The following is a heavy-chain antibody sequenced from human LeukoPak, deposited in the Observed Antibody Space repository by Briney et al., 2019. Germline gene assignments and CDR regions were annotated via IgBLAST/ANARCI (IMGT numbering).Heavy chain of an antibody. Sequence: ASVKVSCKASGGTFSSYAISWVRQAPGQGLEWMGGIIPIFGTANYAQKFQGRVTITADESTSTAYMELSSLRSEDTAVYYCAREGGTVAVLDYWGQGTLVTVSS. CDR2: IIPIFGTA. J-gene: IGHJ4*02. V-gene: IGHV1-69*13. CDR3: AREGGTVAVLDY. CDR1: GGTFSSYA. D-gene: IGHD6-19*01.